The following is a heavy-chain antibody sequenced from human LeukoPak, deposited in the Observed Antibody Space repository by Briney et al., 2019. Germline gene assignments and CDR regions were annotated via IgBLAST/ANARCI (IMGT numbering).Heavy chain of an antibody. Sequence: PSETLSLTCTVSGGSFSSSNYYWGWIRQPPGKGLEWIGSIYYSGSTYYNPSLKSRVTISVDTSKNQFSLKLSSVTAADTAVYYCARDDIVVVPAANIYYYYGMDVWGQGTTVTVSS. D-gene: IGHD2-2*01. CDR1: GGSFSSSNYY. CDR3: ARDDIVVVPAANIYYYYGMDV. J-gene: IGHJ6*02. V-gene: IGHV4-39*07. CDR2: IYYSGST.